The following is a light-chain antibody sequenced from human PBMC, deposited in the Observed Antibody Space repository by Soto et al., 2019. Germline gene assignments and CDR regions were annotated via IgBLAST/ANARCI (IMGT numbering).Light chain of an antibody. CDR2: EVS. Sequence: QSALTQPASVSGSPGQSITISCTGTSSDVGGYNYVSWYQQHPGTAPKLMIYEVSNRPSGVSNRFSGSKSANTASLTISGLQAEDEADYFCTSYTSTTTLGVFGGGTKLTVL. CDR3: TSYTSTTTLGV. CDR1: SSDVGGYNY. J-gene: IGLJ3*02. V-gene: IGLV2-14*01.